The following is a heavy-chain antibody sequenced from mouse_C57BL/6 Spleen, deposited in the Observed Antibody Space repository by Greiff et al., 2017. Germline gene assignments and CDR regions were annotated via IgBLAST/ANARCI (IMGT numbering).Heavy chain of an antibody. J-gene: IGHJ1*03. D-gene: IGHD2-4*01. CDR3: ARVFYYDYDRYFDV. Sequence: QVQLQQPGTELVKPGASVKLSCKASGYTFTGYWMHWVKQRPGQGLEWIGNINPSNGGTNYNEKFKSKATLTVDKSSSTAYMQLSSLTSEDSAVYYCARVFYYDYDRYFDVWGTGTTVTVSS. CDR2: INPSNGGT. V-gene: IGHV1-53*01. CDR1: GYTFTGYW.